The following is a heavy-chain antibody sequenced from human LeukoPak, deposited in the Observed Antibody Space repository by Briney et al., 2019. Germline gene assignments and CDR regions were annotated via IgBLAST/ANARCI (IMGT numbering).Heavy chain of an antibody. CDR1: GGSISSRTYY. D-gene: IGHD3-22*01. CDR3: AREDRTKLFTYYYDSSGYSYYFDY. V-gene: IGHV4-39*07. Sequence: SETLSLTCTVSGGSISSRTYYWAWIRQPPGKGLEWIGSINYSGQLTYNPSLKSRVTVSLDTSKNQFSLKLSSVTAADTAVYYCAREDRTKLFTYYYDSSGYSYYFDYWGQGTLVTVSS. CDR2: INYSGQL. J-gene: IGHJ4*02.